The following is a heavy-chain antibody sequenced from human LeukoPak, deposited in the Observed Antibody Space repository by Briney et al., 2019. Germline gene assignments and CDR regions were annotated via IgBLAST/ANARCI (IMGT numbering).Heavy chain of an antibody. CDR3: AKDRGGGYCSGGSCYYIDY. CDR1: GFTLSSSA. Sequence: GGSLRLSCAASGFTLSSSAMNWVRQAPGKGLEWVANIKQGGSEKYYVDSVKGRFTISRDNAKNSLYLQMNSLRAEDTAVYYCAKDRGGGYCSGGSCYYIDYWGQGTLVTVSS. CDR2: IKQGGSEK. J-gene: IGHJ4*02. V-gene: IGHV3-7*01. D-gene: IGHD2-15*01.